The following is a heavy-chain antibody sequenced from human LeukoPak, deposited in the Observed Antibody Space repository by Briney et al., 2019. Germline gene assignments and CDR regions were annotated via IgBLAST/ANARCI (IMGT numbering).Heavy chain of an antibody. CDR1: GYSFTSNW. D-gene: IGHD6-19*01. V-gene: IGHV5-51*01. Sequence: GESLKISCKASGYSFTSNWIDWLRQMPGKGLEWMGIIYPGDSDTRYSPSFQGHVTISADKSISTAYLQWSSLKASDTAMYYCARRSSGTFFFDYWGQGTLVTVSS. CDR3: ARRSSGTFFFDY. J-gene: IGHJ4*02. CDR2: IYPGDSDT.